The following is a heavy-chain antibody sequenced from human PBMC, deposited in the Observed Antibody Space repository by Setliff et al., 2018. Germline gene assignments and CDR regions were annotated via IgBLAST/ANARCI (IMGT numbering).Heavy chain of an antibody. D-gene: IGHD2-21*01. CDR2: VHDNGET. CDR1: GGSISSYF. CDR3: ARAQVVFAISATVWYFEV. V-gene: IGHV4-59*13. Sequence: SETLSLTCSVSGGSISSYFWSWIRQAPGTGLEWIAYVHDNGETNQNPSLKSRVTISVDTSKNQFSLKMTSVTAADTAIYYCARAQVVFAISATVWYFEVWGRGTLVTVSS. J-gene: IGHJ2*01.